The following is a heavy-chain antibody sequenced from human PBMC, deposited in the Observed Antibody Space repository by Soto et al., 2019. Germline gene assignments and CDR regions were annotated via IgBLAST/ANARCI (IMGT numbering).Heavy chain of an antibody. CDR2: VIPIFGTA. CDR1: GGTFSSYA. J-gene: IGHJ4*02. Sequence: QVQLVQSGAEVKKPGSSVKVSCKASGGTFSSYAISWVRQAPGQGLEWMGGVIPIFGTANYAQKFQGRITITADETTSTAYMELSSLRSEDSAVYYCARGGRDTAMGYYFDYWGQGTLVTVSS. CDR3: ARGGRDTAMGYYFDY. V-gene: IGHV1-69*01. D-gene: IGHD5-18*01.